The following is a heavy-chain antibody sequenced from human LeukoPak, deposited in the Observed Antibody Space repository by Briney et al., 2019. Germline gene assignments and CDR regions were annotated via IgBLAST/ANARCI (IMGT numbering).Heavy chain of an antibody. Sequence: ASVKVSCKASGYTFTGYYIHWVRQAPGQGLEWMGWINPNSGGTNYAQKFQGRVTMTRDTSISTAYMELSRLRSDDTAVYYCARDGGYGSGSREDYWGQGTLVTVSS. CDR2: INPNSGGT. CDR3: ARDGGYGSGSREDY. J-gene: IGHJ4*02. CDR1: GYTFTGYY. V-gene: IGHV1-2*02. D-gene: IGHD3-10*01.